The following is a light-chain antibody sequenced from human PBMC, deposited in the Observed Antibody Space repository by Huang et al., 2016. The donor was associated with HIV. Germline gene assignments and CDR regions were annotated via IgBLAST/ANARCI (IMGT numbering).Light chain of an antibody. CDR3: QQYGSSRT. CDR2: GAS. Sequence: EIVLTQSPGTLSLSPGERATLSCRASQIVSSSYLAWYQQKPGPAPRLLFYGASSRATGIPDRFSGSGSGTDFTLTISRLEPEDFAVYYCQQYGSSRTFGQGTKVEIK. CDR1: QIVSSSY. V-gene: IGKV3-20*01. J-gene: IGKJ1*01.